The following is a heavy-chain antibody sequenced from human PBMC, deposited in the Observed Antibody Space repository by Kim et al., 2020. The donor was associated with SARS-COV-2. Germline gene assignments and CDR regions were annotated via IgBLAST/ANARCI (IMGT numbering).Heavy chain of an antibody. CDR3: ARVGFYSSSWQHYWYFDL. J-gene: IGHJ2*01. CDR1: GFTFSSYD. Sequence: GGSLRLSCAASGFTFSSYDMHWVRQATGKGLEWVSAIGTAGDTYYPGSVKGRFTISRENAKNSLYLQMNSLRAGDTAVYYCARVGFYSSSWQHYWYFDLWGRGTLVTVSS. D-gene: IGHD6-13*01. V-gene: IGHV3-13*04. CDR2: IGTAGDT.